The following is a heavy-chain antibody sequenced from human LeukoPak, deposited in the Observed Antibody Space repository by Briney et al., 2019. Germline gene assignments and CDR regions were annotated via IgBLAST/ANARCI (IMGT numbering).Heavy chain of an antibody. CDR2: IDPNCGGT. V-gene: IGHV1-2*02. CDR1: GYTLTDYY. Sequence: AAVKASCKASGYTLTDYYMHLVRPAPGQGLEGIGWIDPNCGGTHYAQNFQGRVTMTRDTSISTAYMELSRLRSDDTAVYYCARGWGSPAGVFDMWGRGTRVSVSS. D-gene: IGHD2-15*01. CDR3: ARGWGSPAGVFDM. J-gene: IGHJ3*02.